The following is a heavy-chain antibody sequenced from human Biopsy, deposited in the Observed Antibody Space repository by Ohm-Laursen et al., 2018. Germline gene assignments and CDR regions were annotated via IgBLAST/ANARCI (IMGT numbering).Heavy chain of an antibody. D-gene: IGHD1-26*01. J-gene: IGHJ4*02. CDR2: IIPMFGTA. Sequence: VASVKVSCKPSGGTFINYAISWVRQAPGQGLKWMGGIIPMFGTANYAQMFQGRVTISADESTSTSYMELSSLTTEDTAIYYCARGPHSGSHSCFDYWGRGTLVTVSS. CDR1: GGTFINYA. V-gene: IGHV1-69*13. CDR3: ARGPHSGSHSCFDY.